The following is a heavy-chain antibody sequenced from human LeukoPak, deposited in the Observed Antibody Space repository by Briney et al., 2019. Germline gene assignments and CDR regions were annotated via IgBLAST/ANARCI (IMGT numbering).Heavy chain of an antibody. CDR1: GFTFSSYA. D-gene: IGHD2-2*02. Sequence: GRSLRLSCAASGFTFSSYAMHWVRQAPGKGLEWVAVISYDGSNKYYADSVKGRFTISRDNSKNTLYLQMNSLRAEDTAVYYCAKSGAVYCSSTSCYTDYWGQGTLVTVSS. CDR3: AKSGAVYCSSTSCYTDY. J-gene: IGHJ4*02. V-gene: IGHV3-30-3*02. CDR2: ISYDGSNK.